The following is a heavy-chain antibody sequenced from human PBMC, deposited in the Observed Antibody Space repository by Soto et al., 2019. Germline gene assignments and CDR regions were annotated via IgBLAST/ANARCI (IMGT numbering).Heavy chain of an antibody. V-gene: IGHV4-30-2*01. Sequence: SETLSLTCAVSGGSISSGGYSWGWIRQPPGKGLEWIGYIYHSGSTYYNPSLKSRVTISVDRSKNQFSLKLSSVTAADTAVYYCAREQYYYDSSGYYSGWFDPWGQGTLVTVSS. CDR1: GGSISSGGYS. CDR2: IYHSGST. D-gene: IGHD3-22*01. J-gene: IGHJ5*02. CDR3: AREQYYYDSSGYYSGWFDP.